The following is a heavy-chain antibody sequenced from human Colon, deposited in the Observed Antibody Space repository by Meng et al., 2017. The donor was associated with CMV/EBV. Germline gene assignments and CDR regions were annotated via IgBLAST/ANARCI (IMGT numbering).Heavy chain of an antibody. Sequence: ASVKVSCKASGFPFTGYSFTWVRQAPGQGLEWLGWISAYNGNTNYAQIVQGRVTMTTDPSTTTAYMELRNLRSDDTAVYYCARLNGGNSGDWFDPWGQGTLVTVSS. CDR3: ARLNGGNSGDWFDP. D-gene: IGHD4-23*01. J-gene: IGHJ5*02. CDR1: GFPFTGYS. CDR2: ISAYNGNT. V-gene: IGHV1-18*04.